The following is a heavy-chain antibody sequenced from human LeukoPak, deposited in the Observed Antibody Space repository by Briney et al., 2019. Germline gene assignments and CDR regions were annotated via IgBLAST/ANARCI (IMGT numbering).Heavy chain of an antibody. J-gene: IGHJ6*02. CDR1: GFTVSSDS. CDR2: ISYDGNNE. D-gene: IGHD3-16*02. CDR3: ARDRSFYFYYGMDV. Sequence: PGGSLRLSWAASGFTVSSDSMHWVRQAPGKGLEWVAVISYDGNNEYYADSVKGRFTISRDNSKNTIYLQMNSLRAADTAVYYCARDRSFYFYYGMDVWGPGTTVTVSS. V-gene: IGHV3-30-3*01.